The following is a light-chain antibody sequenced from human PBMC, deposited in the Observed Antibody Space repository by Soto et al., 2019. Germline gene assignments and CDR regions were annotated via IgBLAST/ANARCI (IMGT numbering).Light chain of an antibody. V-gene: IGKV3-20*01. J-gene: IGKJ1*01. CDR2: GAS. CDR1: QSVSSSY. CDR3: QQYGSSPPWT. Sequence: EIVLTQSPGTLSLYPGERATLSCMASQSVSSSYLAWYQKKPGQAPRLLIYGASGRATGIPDRCSGSGSGTDFNLTISRREPEDFAVYYCQQYGSSPPWTFGHGTKVEIK.